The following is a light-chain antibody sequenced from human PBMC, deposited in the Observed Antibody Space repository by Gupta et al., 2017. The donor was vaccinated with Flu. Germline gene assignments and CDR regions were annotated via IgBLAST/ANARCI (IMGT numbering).Light chain of an antibody. J-gene: IGKJ1*01. CDR2: SAS. V-gene: IGKV1-39*01. CDR3: LQRDITPRT. CDR1: QGIGKY. Sequence: PSSLSASVGDRVTITCRASQGIGKYLGWYQRKPGRAPKLLVYSASTVKTGAPSRFSGSGSGTEFTLSISRLQPEDFATYYCLQRDITPRTFGQGTKVEI.